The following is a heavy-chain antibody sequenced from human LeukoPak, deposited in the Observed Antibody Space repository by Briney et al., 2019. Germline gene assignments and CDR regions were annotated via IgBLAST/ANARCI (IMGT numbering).Heavy chain of an antibody. D-gene: IGHD3-22*01. V-gene: IGHV3-48*01. J-gene: IGHJ3*02. CDR1: GFTFSSYS. CDR3: ARDTYYYDSSGYHGGAFDI. Sequence: PGGSLRLSCAASGFTFSSYSMNWVRQAPGKGLEWVSYISSSSSTIYYADSVKGRFTISRDNAKNSLYLQMNSLRAEDTAVYYCARDTYYYDSSGYHGGAFDIWGKGTMVTVSS. CDR2: ISSSSSTI.